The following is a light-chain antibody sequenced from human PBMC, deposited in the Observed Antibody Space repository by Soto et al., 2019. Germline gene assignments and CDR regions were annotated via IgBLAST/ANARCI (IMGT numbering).Light chain of an antibody. CDR3: CSYAGTSTFWV. J-gene: IGLJ3*02. V-gene: IGLV2-23*02. Sequence: QSVLAQPASVSGSPGQSIAISCTGTSSDVGSYNILSWYQRHPGKAPKLIIYEVTKRPSGVSDRFSGSKSGNTASLTISGLQAEDEADYYCCSYAGTSTFWVFGGGTKLTVL. CDR1: SSDVGSYNI. CDR2: EVT.